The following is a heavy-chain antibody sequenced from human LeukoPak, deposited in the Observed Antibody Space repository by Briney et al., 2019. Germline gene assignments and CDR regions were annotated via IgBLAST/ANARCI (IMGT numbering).Heavy chain of an antibody. CDR1: GFTFTTYG. J-gene: IGHJ4*02. CDR2: IWYDGSDK. Sequence: AGGSLRLSCAASGFTFTTYGMHWVRQAPGKGLEWVTVIWYDGSDKYYAASVRGRFTISRDISKNTLYLEMNSLRAEDTAVYYCARDLRTRYLDYWGQGTLVTVSS. CDR3: ARDLRTRYLDY. V-gene: IGHV3-33*01. D-gene: IGHD3-9*01.